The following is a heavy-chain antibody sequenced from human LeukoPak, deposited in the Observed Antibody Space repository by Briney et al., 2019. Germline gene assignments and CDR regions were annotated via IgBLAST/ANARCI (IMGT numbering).Heavy chain of an antibody. CDR2: IYYSGST. J-gene: IGHJ4*02. CDR1: GGSISSYY. V-gene: IGHV4-59*01. CDR3: ASSLSVVPAAAFDY. D-gene: IGHD2-2*01. Sequence: PSETLSLTCTVSGGSISSYYWSWIRQPPGKGLEWIGYIYYSGSTNYNPSLKSRVTISVDTSKNQFSLKLSSVTAADTAVYYCASSLSVVPAAAFDYWGQGTLVTVSS.